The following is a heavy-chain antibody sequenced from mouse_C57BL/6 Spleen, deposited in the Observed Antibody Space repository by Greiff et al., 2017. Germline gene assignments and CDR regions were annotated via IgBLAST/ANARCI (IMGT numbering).Heavy chain of an antibody. V-gene: IGHV3-6*01. D-gene: IGHD2-4*01. CDR3: ARGGGYDYGFAY. J-gene: IGHJ3*01. CDR2: ISYDGSN. Sequence: VQLQQSGPGLVKPSQSLSLTCSVTGYSITSGYYWNWIRQFPGNKLEWMGYISYDGSNNYNPSLKNRISITRDTSKNQFFLKLNSVTTEDTATYYCARGGGYDYGFAYWGQGTLVTVSA. CDR1: GYSITSGYY.